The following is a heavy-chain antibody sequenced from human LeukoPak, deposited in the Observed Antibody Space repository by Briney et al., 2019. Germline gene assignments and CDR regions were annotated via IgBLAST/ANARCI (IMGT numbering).Heavy chain of an antibody. D-gene: IGHD3-22*01. J-gene: IGHJ4*02. Sequence: SETLSLTCTVSGGSMSSYYWGWIRQPPGKGLEWIGYIYYSGSTNYNPSLKSRVTISVDTSKNQFSLRLSSVTAADTAVYYCARGGYYTDYWGQGTLVTVSS. V-gene: IGHV4-59*12. CDR3: ARGGYYTDY. CDR2: IYYSGST. CDR1: GGSMSSYY.